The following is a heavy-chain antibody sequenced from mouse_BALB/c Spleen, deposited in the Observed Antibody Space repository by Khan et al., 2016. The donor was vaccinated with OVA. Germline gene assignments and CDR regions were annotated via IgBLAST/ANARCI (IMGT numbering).Heavy chain of an antibody. CDR3: ARQPYYHYNIMDY. D-gene: IGHD2-10*01. Sequence: QVQLKQSGPGLVAPSQSLSITCTISGFSLTNYGVHWVRQPPGKGLEWLVVIWSDGSTTYNSALKSRLSISKDNSKSQVFLKINSIQTDDTAMYFCARQPYYHYNIMDYWGQGTSVTVSS. CDR1: GFSLTNYG. J-gene: IGHJ4*01. V-gene: IGHV2-6-1*01. CDR2: IWSDGST.